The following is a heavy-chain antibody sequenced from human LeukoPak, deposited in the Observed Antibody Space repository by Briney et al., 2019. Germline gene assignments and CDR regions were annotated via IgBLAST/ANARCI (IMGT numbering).Heavy chain of an antibody. V-gene: IGHV3-74*01. J-gene: IGHJ4*02. D-gene: IGHD1-26*01. CDR2: VNSDGIDT. CDR3: ARDCCSGSSLDY. Sequence: PGGSLRLSCAASGFTFINYWMHWVRHAPGKGLVWVSRVNSDGIDTIYADSVKGRCTISRDNAKNSLYLQMNSLRAEDTAVYYCARDCCSGSSLDYWGQGTLVTVSS. CDR1: GFTFINYW.